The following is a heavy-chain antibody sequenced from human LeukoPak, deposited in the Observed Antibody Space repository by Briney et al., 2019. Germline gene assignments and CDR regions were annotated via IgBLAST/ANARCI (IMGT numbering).Heavy chain of an antibody. Sequence: SVKVSCKASGGTFSNYAISWVRQAPGQGLEWMGGIIPIFGTANYAQKFQGRVTITTDESTSTAYMELSSLRSEDTAVYYCASGYSYGSRFDYWGQGTLVTVSS. CDR2: IIPIFGTA. CDR3: ASGYSYGSRFDY. V-gene: IGHV1-69*05. CDR1: GGTFSNYA. D-gene: IGHD5-18*01. J-gene: IGHJ4*02.